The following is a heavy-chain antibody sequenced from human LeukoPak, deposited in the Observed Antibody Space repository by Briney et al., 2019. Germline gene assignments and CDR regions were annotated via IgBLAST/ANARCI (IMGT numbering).Heavy chain of an antibody. V-gene: IGHV4-30-4*08. CDR3: ARARGEYCSSTSCYNYFDY. CDR2: IYYSGST. Sequence: SETLSLTCTVSGGSISSGDYYWSWIRQPPGKGLEWIGYIYYSGSTYYNPSLKSRVTITVDTSKNQFSLKLSSVTAADTAVYYCARARGEYCSSTSCYNYFDYWGQGTLVTVSS. D-gene: IGHD2-2*02. J-gene: IGHJ4*02. CDR1: GGSISSGDYY.